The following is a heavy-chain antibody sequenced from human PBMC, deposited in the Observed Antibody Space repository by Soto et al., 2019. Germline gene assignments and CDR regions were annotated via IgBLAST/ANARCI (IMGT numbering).Heavy chain of an antibody. J-gene: IGHJ4*02. V-gene: IGHV3-53*01. Sequence: QPGGSLRLSCAASGFTVSSNYMSWVRQAPGKGLEWVSVIYSGGSTYYADSVKGRFTISRDNSKNTPYLQMNSLRAEDTAVYYCARVLLFLESYYFDYGGQETLVTVSS. CDR2: IYSGGST. CDR1: GFTVSSNY. CDR3: ARVLLFLESYYFDY. D-gene: IGHD3-3*01.